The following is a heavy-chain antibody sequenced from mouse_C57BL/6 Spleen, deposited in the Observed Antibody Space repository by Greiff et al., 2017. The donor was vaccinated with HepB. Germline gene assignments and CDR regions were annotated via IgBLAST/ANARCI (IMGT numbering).Heavy chain of an antibody. CDR2: IDPSDSET. V-gene: IGHV1-52*01. CDR3: ARSVTTVVEFDY. Sequence: VQLQQPGAELVRPGSSVKLSCKASGYTFTSYWMHWVKQRPIQGLEWIGNIDPSDSETHYNQKFKDKATLTVDKSSSTAYMQLSSLTSEDSAVYYCARSVTTVVEFDYWGQGTTLTVSS. CDR1: GYTFTSYW. J-gene: IGHJ2*01. D-gene: IGHD1-1*01.